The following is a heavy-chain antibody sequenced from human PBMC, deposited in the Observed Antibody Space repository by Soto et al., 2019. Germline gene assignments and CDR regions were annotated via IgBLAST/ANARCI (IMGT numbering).Heavy chain of an antibody. V-gene: IGHV1-69*13. J-gene: IGHJ6*02. CDR2: IIPTFDTS. Sequence: ASVKVSCKASGGTFSCYAISWVRPAPGQGLEWMGGIIPTFDTSIYAQKFQDRVTITADEFTSIAYMELRSLTSEETDVYYCARPPRAGYLYGMDVWGQGTTVTGSS. CDR3: ARPPRAGYLYGMDV. D-gene: IGHD3-16*02. CDR1: GGTFSCYA.